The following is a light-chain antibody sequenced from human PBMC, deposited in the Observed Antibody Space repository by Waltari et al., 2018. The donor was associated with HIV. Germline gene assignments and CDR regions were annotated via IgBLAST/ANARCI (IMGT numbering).Light chain of an antibody. Sequence: QSALTQPASVSGSLGQAIPVSCPGTSGDVGGYNFLSWSQQHPGKAPKLILYNVNSRPAGVSIRFSGSRSANTASLTISGLQAEDEADYFCCSYTSSGPRYVLFGGGTRLTVL. J-gene: IGLJ2*01. CDR3: CSYTSSGPRYVL. CDR2: NVN. V-gene: IGLV2-14*03. CDR1: SGDVGGYNF.